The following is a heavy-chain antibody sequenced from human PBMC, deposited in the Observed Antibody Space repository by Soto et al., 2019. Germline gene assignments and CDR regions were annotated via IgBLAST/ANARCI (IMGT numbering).Heavy chain of an antibody. CDR2: ISSTGGNT. Sequence: GGSLRLSCAASGFTFSSYAMTWVRQAPGNGLEWVSTISSTGGNTYYADSVKGRFTISRDKSTSTLFLQMNNLRAEDTAVYYCAKANRSSQLVDQWGQGTLVTVSS. CDR1: GFTFSSYA. CDR3: AKANRSSQLVDQ. V-gene: IGHV3-23*01. D-gene: IGHD6-19*01. J-gene: IGHJ4*02.